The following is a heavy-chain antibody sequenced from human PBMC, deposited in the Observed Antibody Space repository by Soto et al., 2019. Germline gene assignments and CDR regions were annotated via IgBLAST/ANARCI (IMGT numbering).Heavy chain of an antibody. Sequence: PSETLSLTCTVSGGSISSGGYYWSWIRQHPGKGLEWIGYIYYSGSTYYNPSLKSRVTISVDTSKNQFSLKLSSVTAADTAVYYCARDKITGLFDYWGQGTLLTVSS. CDR1: GGSISSGGYY. CDR3: ARDKITGLFDY. D-gene: IGHD2-8*02. V-gene: IGHV4-31*03. CDR2: IYYSGST. J-gene: IGHJ4*02.